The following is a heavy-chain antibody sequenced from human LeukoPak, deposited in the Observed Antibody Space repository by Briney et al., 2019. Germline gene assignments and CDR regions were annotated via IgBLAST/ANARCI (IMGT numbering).Heavy chain of an antibody. V-gene: IGHV4-34*01. CDR3: ASGGLTIDY. J-gene: IGHJ4*02. CDR1: GGSFSGYY. CDR2: INHSGST. D-gene: IGHD1-14*01. Sequence: SETLSLTCAVYGGSFSGYYWSWIRQPPGKGLEWIGEINHSGSTNYNPSLKSRATISVDTSKNQFSLKLSSVTAADTAVYYCASGGLTIDYWGQGTLVTVSS.